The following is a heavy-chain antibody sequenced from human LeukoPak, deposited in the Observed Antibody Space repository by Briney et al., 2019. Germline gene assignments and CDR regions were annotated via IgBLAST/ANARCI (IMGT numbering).Heavy chain of an antibody. Sequence: PSETLSLTCAVYGGSVRDNYWSWIRQPPGKGLEWVGEIHHSGSTKYNPSLKSRVTISLDTSKNQFSLKLNSMTAADTAVYYCAGHVSAAAGGRWGQGTLVTVSS. CDR2: IHHSGST. J-gene: IGHJ4*02. V-gene: IGHV4-34*01. CDR3: AGHVSAAAGGR. D-gene: IGHD6-13*01. CDR1: GGSVRDNY.